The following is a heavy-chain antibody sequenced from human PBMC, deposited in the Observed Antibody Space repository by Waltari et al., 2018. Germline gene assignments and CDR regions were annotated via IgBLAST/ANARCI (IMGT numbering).Heavy chain of an antibody. V-gene: IGHV3-23*01. J-gene: IGHJ3*01. CDR3: AKRGSRRNYSDSRGAFDV. CDR1: GFTFSASA. D-gene: IGHD4-17*01. Sequence: QLLASGGGLVQPGGSLRLSCKASGFTFSASAMTWVRQAPGKGLEWVSSISRFGDITYYADSVQGRFTISRDNSKYTLYLQMDRLTAEDTALYFCAKRGSRRNYSDSRGAFDVWGQGSMVTVSS. CDR2: ISRFGDIT.